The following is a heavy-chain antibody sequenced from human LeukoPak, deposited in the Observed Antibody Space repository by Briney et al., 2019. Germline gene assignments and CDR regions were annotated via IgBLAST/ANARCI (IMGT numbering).Heavy chain of an antibody. Sequence: SGGSLRLSCAASGFTFSSYWMSWVRQAPGKGLEWAANIKQDGSEKYYVDSVKGRFTISRDNAKNSPYLQMNSLRAEDTAVYYCARDEGSALYGMDVWGQGTTVTVSS. CDR1: GFTFSSYW. CDR3: ARDEGSALYGMDV. D-gene: IGHD1-26*01. J-gene: IGHJ6*02. V-gene: IGHV3-7*01. CDR2: IKQDGSEK.